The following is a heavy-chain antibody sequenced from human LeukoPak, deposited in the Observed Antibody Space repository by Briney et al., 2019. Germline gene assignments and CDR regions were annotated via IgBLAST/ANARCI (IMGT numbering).Heavy chain of an antibody. CDR3: ARAPRQKQWLVE. J-gene: IGHJ4*02. CDR1: GYSISSCYY. CDR2: IYHSGST. Sequence: SETLSLTCAVSGYSISSCYYWGWIRQPPGKGLEWSGSIYHSGSTYYNPSLKSRVTISVDTSKNQFSLKLSSVTAADTAVYYCARAPRQKQWLVEWGQGTLVTVSS. V-gene: IGHV4-38-2*01. D-gene: IGHD6-19*01.